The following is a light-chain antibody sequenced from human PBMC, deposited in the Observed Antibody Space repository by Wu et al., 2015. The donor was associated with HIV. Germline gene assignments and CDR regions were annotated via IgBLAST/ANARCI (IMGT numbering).Light chain of an antibody. V-gene: IGKV1-33*01. CDR2: DAS. J-gene: IGKJ3*01. CDR1: EDVDNF. Sequence: DVQMTQSPSSLSASVGDRVTITCQASEDVDNFLCWYHQRPGEAPKILIYDASLNGGVPGRFSGSGSGTSFTLTINGLQPEDSGTYYCQQSVRLPFTFGPGTKVDVK. CDR3: QQSVRLPFT.